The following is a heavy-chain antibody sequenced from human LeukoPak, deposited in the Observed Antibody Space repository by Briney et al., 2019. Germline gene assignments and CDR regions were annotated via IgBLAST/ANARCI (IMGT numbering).Heavy chain of an antibody. V-gene: IGHV3-30*03. Sequence: PGGSLRLSCAASGFTFSSYGMHWVRQAPGKGLEWVAVISYDGSNKYYADSVKGRFTISRDNSKNTLYLQMNSLRAEDTAVYYCARDSGPNTGSSDYWGQGTLVTVSS. CDR2: ISYDGSNK. D-gene: IGHD2-15*01. CDR1: GFTFSSYG. CDR3: ARDSGPNTGSSDY. J-gene: IGHJ4*02.